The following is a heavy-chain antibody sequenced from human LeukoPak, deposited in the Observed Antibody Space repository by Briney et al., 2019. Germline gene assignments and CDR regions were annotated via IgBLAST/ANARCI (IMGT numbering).Heavy chain of an antibody. Sequence: GGSLRLSCAASGFTFSCCGMHWVCQAPGKGLEWMASVSSDARQKDYADSVKGRFTISRDNSKNTLYLQMDSLRTEDTAVYYCAKRIDRFALDYWGQGTLLIVSS. CDR3: AKRIDRFALDY. J-gene: IGHJ4*02. CDR2: VSSDARQK. D-gene: IGHD3-9*01. CDR1: GFTFSCCG. V-gene: IGHV3-30*18.